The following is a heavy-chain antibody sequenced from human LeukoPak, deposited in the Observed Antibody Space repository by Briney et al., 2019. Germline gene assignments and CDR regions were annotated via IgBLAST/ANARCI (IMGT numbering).Heavy chain of an antibody. Sequence: GGSLRLSCAASGFTFSSYSMNWVRQAPGKGPEWVSYISSSSSTIYYADSVKGRFTISRDNAKNSLYLQMNSLRAEDTAVYYCARDTIFGVVLYYMDVWGKGTTVTVSS. V-gene: IGHV3-48*04. J-gene: IGHJ6*03. CDR1: GFTFSSYS. CDR2: ISSSSSTI. CDR3: ARDTIFGVVLYYMDV. D-gene: IGHD3-3*01.